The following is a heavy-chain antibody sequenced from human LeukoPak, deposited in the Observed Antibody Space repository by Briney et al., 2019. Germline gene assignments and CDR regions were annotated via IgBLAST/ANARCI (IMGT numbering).Heavy chain of an antibody. V-gene: IGHV1-69*10. CDR1: GDTFRTYA. Sequence: SVNVSCKASGDTFRTYAISWVRQAPGQALEWVGRIVPILGTANYAQNFQGRVTITADRSTTTAYMELSSLRSEDTAVYYCARVPQGSSWPYYFDYWGQGTLVTVSS. J-gene: IGHJ4*02. D-gene: IGHD6-13*01. CDR3: ARVPQGSSWPYYFDY. CDR2: IVPILGTA.